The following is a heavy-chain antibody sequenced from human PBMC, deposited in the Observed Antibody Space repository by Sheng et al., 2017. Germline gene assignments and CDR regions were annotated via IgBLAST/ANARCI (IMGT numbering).Heavy chain of an antibody. Sequence: EVQLVESGGGLVQPGRSLRLSCAASGFTFDDYAMHWVRQAPGKGLEWVSGISWNSGSIGYADSVKGRFTISRDNAKNSLYLQMNSLRAEDTALYYCAKASAVYGGTGYWYFVSLGPWHPGHC. J-gene: IGHJ2*01. CDR1: GFTFDDYA. CDR3: AKASAVYGGTGYWYFVS. D-gene: IGHD4-17*01. CDR2: ISWNSGSI. V-gene: IGHV3-9*01.